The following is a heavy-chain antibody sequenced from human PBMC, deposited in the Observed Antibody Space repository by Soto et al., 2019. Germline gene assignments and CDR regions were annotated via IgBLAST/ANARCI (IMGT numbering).Heavy chain of an antibody. Sequence: QVQLVKSGAEVKKPGSSVKVSSKASGGTFSSYAISWVRQAPGQGLEWMGGIMPIFGTANYAQKFQGRVTITADESTSTASMELSSLRSEDTAVYYCASHGITGTWVYYYGMDVWGQGTTVTVSS. J-gene: IGHJ6*02. D-gene: IGHD1-7*01. CDR3: ASHGITGTWVYYYGMDV. V-gene: IGHV1-69*12. CDR1: GGTFSSYA. CDR2: IMPIFGTA.